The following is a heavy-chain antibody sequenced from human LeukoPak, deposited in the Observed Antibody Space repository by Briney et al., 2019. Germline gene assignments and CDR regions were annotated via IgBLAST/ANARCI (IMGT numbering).Heavy chain of an antibody. CDR3: ARGYNRGSYYNY. V-gene: IGHV4-34*01. D-gene: IGHD1-26*01. J-gene: IGHJ4*02. CDR2: INNSGST. CDR1: GGSFSGNY. Sequence: PSETLSLTCVVYGGSFSGNYWSWIRQPPGKWLEWIGEINNSGSTNYNPSLKSRVTISVDTSKNQFSLKVSSVTAADTAVYYCARGYNRGSYYNYWGQGTLVTVSS.